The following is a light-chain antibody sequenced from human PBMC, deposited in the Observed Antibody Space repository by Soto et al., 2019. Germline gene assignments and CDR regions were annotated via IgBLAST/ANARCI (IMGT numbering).Light chain of an antibody. CDR2: RNN. CDR3: AAWDDSLSGPHYV. V-gene: IGLV1-47*01. Sequence: QSVLTQPPSASGTTGQRVTISCSGSSSNIGSNYVYWYQQLPGTAPKLLIYRNNQRPSGVPDRFSGSKSGTSASLAISGLRSEDEADYYCAAWDDSLSGPHYVFGTGTKLTVL. CDR1: SSNIGSNY. J-gene: IGLJ1*01.